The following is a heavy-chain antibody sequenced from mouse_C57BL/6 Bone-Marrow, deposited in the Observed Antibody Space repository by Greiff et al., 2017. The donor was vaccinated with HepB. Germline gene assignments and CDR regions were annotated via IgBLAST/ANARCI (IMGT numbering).Heavy chain of an antibody. D-gene: IGHD2-2*01. Sequence: EVQLQQSGAELVRPGASVKLSCTASGFNIKDDYMHWVKQRPEQGLEWIGWIDPENGDTEYASKFQGKATITADTSSNTASLQLSSLTSEDTAVYYWTTLDYGDDRDYWGQGTTLTVSS. CDR1: GFNIKDDY. J-gene: IGHJ2*01. V-gene: IGHV14-4*01. CDR2: IDPENGDT. CDR3: TTLDYGDDRDY.